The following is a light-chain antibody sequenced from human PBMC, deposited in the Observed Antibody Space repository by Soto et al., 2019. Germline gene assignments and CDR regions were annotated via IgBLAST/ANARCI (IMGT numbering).Light chain of an antibody. CDR3: QQYNNWPFS. CDR2: DVS. Sequence: EIEMTQSPDALSVSPWERATLTCRAGQGVTTNFAWYQQKSGQSPRLLIYDVSIRATGVPARFSATGSETDFTLTISGLQSGDSAVYFCQQYNNWPFSFGQGTRLEIK. J-gene: IGKJ5*01. CDR1: QGVTTN. V-gene: IGKV3-15*01.